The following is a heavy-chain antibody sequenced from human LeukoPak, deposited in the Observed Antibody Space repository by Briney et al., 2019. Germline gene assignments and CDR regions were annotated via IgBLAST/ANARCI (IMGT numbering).Heavy chain of an antibody. CDR3: ARDELIDSSGYYFDY. V-gene: IGHV1-46*01. J-gene: IGHJ4*02. Sequence: ASVKVSCKASGHTFTSYYMHWVRQAPGQGLEWMGIINPSGGSTSYAQKFQGRVTMTRDTSTSTVYMELSSLRSEDTAVYYCARDELIDSSGYYFDYWGQGTLVTVSS. CDR2: INPSGGST. D-gene: IGHD3-22*01. CDR1: GHTFTSYY.